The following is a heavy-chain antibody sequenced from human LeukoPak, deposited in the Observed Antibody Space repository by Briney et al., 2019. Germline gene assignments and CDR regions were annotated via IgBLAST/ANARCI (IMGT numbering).Heavy chain of an antibody. CDR3: ARFQVGATGPLYY. CDR1: GYTFTGYY. D-gene: IGHD1-26*01. CDR2: INPNSGGT. V-gene: IGHV1-2*02. Sequence: ASVKVSCKASGYTFTGYYMHWVRQAPGQGLEWMGWINPNSGGTNYAQKLQGRVTMTTDTSTSTAYMELRSLRSDDTAVYYCARFQVGATGPLYYWGQGTLVTVSS. J-gene: IGHJ4*02.